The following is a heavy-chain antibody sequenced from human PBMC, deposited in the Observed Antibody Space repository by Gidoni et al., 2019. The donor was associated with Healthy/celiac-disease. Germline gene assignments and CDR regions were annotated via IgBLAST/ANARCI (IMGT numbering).Heavy chain of an antibody. J-gene: IGHJ4*02. CDR3: ARQGRYSGYDFGY. CDR2: IDYSGST. D-gene: IGHD5-12*01. Sequence: QLQLQESGPGLVKPSETLSLTCTVSGGSLRSSSYYWGWIRQPPGKGLEWMGSIDYSGSTYYNPSLKSRVTISVDTSKNQFSLKLSSVTAADTAVYYCARQGRYSGYDFGYWGQGTLVTVSS. CDR1: GGSLRSSSYY. V-gene: IGHV4-39*01.